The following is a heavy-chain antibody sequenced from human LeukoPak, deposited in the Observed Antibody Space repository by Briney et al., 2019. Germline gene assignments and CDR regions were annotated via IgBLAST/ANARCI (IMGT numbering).Heavy chain of an antibody. V-gene: IGHV1-69*04. Sequence: GASVKVSCKASGYTFTSYGISWVRQAPGQGVEWMGRIIPILGIANYAQKFQCRVTITADKSTSTAYMELNSLRSEDTAVYYCVRVPSPTRDRTPIVGASHYYYYMDVWGKGTTVTVSS. CDR1: GYTFTSYG. D-gene: IGHD1-26*01. CDR2: IIPILGIA. CDR3: VRVPSPTRDRTPIVGASHYYYYMDV. J-gene: IGHJ6*03.